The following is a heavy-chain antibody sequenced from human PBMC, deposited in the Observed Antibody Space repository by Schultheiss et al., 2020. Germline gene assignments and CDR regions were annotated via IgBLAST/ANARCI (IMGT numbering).Heavy chain of an antibody. CDR3: ARGSIAAAGTEFDP. CDR2: IYYSGST. Sequence: SETLSLTCAVYGGSFSGYYWSWIRQPPGKGLEWIGYIYYSGSTYYNPSLKSRVTISVDTSKNKFSLKLSSVTAADTAVYYCARGSIAAAGTEFDPWGQGTLVTVSS. V-gene: IGHV4-59*01. D-gene: IGHD6-13*01. J-gene: IGHJ5*02. CDR1: GGSFSGYY.